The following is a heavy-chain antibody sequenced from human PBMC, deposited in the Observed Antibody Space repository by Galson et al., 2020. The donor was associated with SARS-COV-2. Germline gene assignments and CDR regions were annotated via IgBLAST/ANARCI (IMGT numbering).Heavy chain of an antibody. V-gene: IGHV3-9*01. Sequence: SLKISCAASGFAFDDYAMHWVRQPPGRGLEWVAGVNWNSDTVGYADSVKGRFSISRDNSKNCLYLQMNGLREDDTAFYYCVKNYFDSSGYLWDAFKIWGRGTMVTVS. J-gene: IGHJ3*02. CDR2: VNWNSDTV. CDR3: VKNYFDSSGYLWDAFKI. CDR1: GFAFDDYA. D-gene: IGHD6-25*01.